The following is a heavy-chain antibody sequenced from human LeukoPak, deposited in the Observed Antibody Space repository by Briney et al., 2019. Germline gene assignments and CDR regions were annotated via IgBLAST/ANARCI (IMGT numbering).Heavy chain of an antibody. Sequence: SKTLSPTCTVSGYSISSGYYWGWIRQPPGKGLEWIGSIYHSGSTYYNPSLKSRVTISVDTSKNQFSLKLSSVTAADTAVYYCARDGHGGNLNYWGQGTLVTVSS. CDR3: ARDGHGGNLNY. V-gene: IGHV4-38-2*02. J-gene: IGHJ4*02. CDR2: IYHSGST. CDR1: GYSISSGYY. D-gene: IGHD4-23*01.